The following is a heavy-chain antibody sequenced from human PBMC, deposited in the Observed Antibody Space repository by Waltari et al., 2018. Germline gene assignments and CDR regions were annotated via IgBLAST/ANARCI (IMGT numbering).Heavy chain of an antibody. J-gene: IGHJ4*02. V-gene: IGHV3-48*03. CDR1: GFTFIGYE. Sequence: EVQLVESGGGLVQPGGSLRLSCEASGFTFIGYEMNWVRQAPGKGLEWISSISGRGATIFYAGSVKGRFTISRDNAKSSLHLQMTSLRVDDTAIYYCARDIRREQPHARGFDYWGQGSLVTVSS. D-gene: IGHD1-26*01. CDR3: ARDIRREQPHARGFDY. CDR2: ISGRGATI.